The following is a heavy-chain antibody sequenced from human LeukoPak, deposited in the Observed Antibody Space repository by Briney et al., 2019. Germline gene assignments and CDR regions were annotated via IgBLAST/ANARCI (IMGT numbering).Heavy chain of an antibody. Sequence: PSGTLSLTCTVSGDSISSISYYWGWIRQPPGKGLEWIGSIYYSGGTYYNPSLESRLTISVDTSNNRFSLKLKSVTAADTAVFYCARVTTGSTTLDSWGQGILVTVSS. CDR3: ARVTTGSTTLDS. CDR2: IYYSGGT. J-gene: IGHJ5*01. CDR1: GDSISSISYY. V-gene: IGHV4-39*02. D-gene: IGHD1-1*01.